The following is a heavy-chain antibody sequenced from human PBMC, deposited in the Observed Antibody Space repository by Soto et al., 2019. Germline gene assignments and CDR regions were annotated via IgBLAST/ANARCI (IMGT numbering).Heavy chain of an antibody. D-gene: IGHD3-10*01. CDR2: IIPILGIA. J-gene: IGHJ4*02. CDR3: ARDPNYGSGSYIGQLIDY. Sequence: SVKVSCKASGGTFSSYTISWVRQAPGQGLEWMGRIIPILGIANYAQKFQGRVTITADKSTSTAYMELSSLRSEDTAVYYCARDPNYGSGSYIGQLIDYWGQGTLVTVSS. CDR1: GGTFSSYT. V-gene: IGHV1-69*04.